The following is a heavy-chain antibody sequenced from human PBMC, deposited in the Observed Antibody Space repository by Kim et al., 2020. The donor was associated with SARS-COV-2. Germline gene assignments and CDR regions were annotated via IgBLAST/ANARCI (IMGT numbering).Heavy chain of an antibody. Sequence: GGSLRLSCAASGFTFSSYGMHWVRQAPGKGLEWVAVISYDGSNKYYADSVKGRFTISRDNSKNTLYLQMNSLRAEDTAVYYCAKDRGATRFDYWGQGTLVTVSS. V-gene: IGHV3-30*18. CDR2: ISYDGSNK. CDR3: AKDRGATRFDY. D-gene: IGHD1-26*01. J-gene: IGHJ4*02. CDR1: GFTFSSYG.